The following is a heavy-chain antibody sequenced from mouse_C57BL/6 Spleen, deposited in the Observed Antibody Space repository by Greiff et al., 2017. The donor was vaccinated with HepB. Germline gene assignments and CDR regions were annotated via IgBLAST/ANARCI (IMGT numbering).Heavy chain of an antibody. CDR3: ARWGGTYYYAMDY. J-gene: IGHJ4*01. V-gene: IGHV1-64*01. CDR2: IHPNSGST. D-gene: IGHD4-1*01. Sequence: QVQLQQPGAELVKPGASVKLSCKASGYTFTSYWMHWVKQRPGQGLEWIGMIHPNSGSTNYNEKFKSKSTLTVDKSSSTAYMQLSSLTSEDSAVYYCARWGGTYYYAMDYWGQGTSVTVSS. CDR1: GYTFTSYW.